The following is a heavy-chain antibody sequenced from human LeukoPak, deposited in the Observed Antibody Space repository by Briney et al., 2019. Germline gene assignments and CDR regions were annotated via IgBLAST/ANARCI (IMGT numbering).Heavy chain of an antibody. D-gene: IGHD4-23*01. J-gene: IGHJ4*02. CDR3: ARVDSGGHSDFDYFDY. Sequence: SVKVSCKASGGTFSSYAISWVRQAPGQGLEWMGGIIPIFGTANYAQKFQGRVTITADKSTSTAYMELSSLRSDDTAVYYCARVDSGGHSDFDYFDYWGQGTLVTVSS. CDR1: GGTFSSYA. V-gene: IGHV1-69*06. CDR2: IIPIFGTA.